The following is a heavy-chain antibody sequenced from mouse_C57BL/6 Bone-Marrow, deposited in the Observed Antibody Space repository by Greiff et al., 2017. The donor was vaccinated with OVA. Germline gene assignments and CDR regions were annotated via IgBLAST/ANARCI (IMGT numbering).Heavy chain of an antibody. CDR1: VFSLSTFGMG. J-gene: IGHJ3*01. V-gene: IGHV8-9*01. CDR3: ARRTTVVATGT. Sequence: QVTLKVSGPGILQPSQTLSLTCSFSVFSLSTFGMGVSWIRQPSGKGLEWLAHIYWDEDKHYKPSLKSRLTISKDTSNNQVFLKITTVDTADTATYYSARRTTVVATGTRGQGTLVTVSA. CDR2: IYWDEDK. D-gene: IGHD1-1*01.